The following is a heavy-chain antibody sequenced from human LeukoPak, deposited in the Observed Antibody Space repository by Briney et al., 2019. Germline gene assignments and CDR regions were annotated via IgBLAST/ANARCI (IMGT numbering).Heavy chain of an antibody. CDR3: ARGRYSSSPRRYYMDV. CDR1: GYTFTSYD. J-gene: IGHJ6*03. Sequence: GASVKVSCKASGYTFTSYDINWVRQATGQGLEWMGWMNPNSGNTGYAQKFQGRVTMTRNTSISTAYMELSSLRSEDAAVYYCARGRYSSSPRRYYMDVWGKGTMVTVSS. D-gene: IGHD6-6*01. V-gene: IGHV1-8*01. CDR2: MNPNSGNT.